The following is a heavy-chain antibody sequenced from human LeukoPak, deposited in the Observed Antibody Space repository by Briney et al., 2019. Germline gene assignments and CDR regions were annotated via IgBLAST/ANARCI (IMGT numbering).Heavy chain of an antibody. CDR2: IYYSGST. D-gene: IGHD4-23*01. V-gene: IGHV4-59*08. Sequence: KPSETLSLTCTVSGGSISSYYWSWIRQPPGKGLEWIGYIYYSGSTNYNPSLKSRVTISLDTSKNQLSLKLSSVTAADTAVYYCARHTTVVPPHYFDYWGQGTLVTVSS. CDR3: ARHTTVVPPHYFDY. J-gene: IGHJ4*02. CDR1: GGSISSYY.